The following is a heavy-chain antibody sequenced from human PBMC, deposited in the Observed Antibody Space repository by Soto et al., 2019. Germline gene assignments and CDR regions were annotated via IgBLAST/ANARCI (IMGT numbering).Heavy chain of an antibody. CDR1: GYTLTELS. J-gene: IGHJ4*02. CDR2: FDPEDGET. D-gene: IGHD3-22*01. V-gene: IGHV1-24*01. CDR3: ATGYYYDSSGYYYVPYFDY. Sequence: ASVKVSCKVSGYTLTELSMHWVRQAPGKGLEWMGGFDPEDGETIYAQKFQGRVTMTEDTSTDTAYMELSSLRSEDTAVYYCATGYYYDSSGYYYVPYFDYWGKGTLVTVSS.